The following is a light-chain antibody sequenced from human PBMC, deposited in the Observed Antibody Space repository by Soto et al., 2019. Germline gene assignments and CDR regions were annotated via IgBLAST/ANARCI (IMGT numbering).Light chain of an antibody. CDR3: WSHAGSYTVGV. Sequence: QSALTQPRSVSGSPGQSVTISCTGSSSDVGGYNLVSWYQQYPGRAPKRLIYDVTKRPSGVPDRFSGSKSGNTASLTISGLQAEDEADYYCWSHAGSYTVGVFGGGTKLTVL. J-gene: IGLJ3*02. CDR2: DVT. V-gene: IGLV2-11*01. CDR1: SSDVGGYNL.